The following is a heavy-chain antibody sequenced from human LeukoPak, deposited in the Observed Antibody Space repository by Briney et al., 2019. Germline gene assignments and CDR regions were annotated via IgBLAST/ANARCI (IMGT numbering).Heavy chain of an antibody. J-gene: IGHJ4*02. CDR2: IFHSGST. CDR1: GYSITSGQY. D-gene: IGHD5-12*01. Sequence: SETLSLTCTVSGYSITSGQYWGWIRQPPEKGLEWIGTIFHSGSTYYNPSLKSRVTISVDTSKNQFSLKLSSVTAADTAVYYCARRGGYSGYGPFDYWGQGTLVTVSS. V-gene: IGHV4-38-2*02. CDR3: ARRGGYSGYGPFDY.